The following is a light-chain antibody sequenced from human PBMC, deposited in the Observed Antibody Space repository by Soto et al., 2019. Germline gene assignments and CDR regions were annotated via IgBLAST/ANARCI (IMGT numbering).Light chain of an antibody. CDR2: DAS. CDR3: QQRSNWI. J-gene: IGKJ4*01. CDR1: QSVSSN. Sequence: EIVITQSPATLSVSPVERATLSCRASQSVSSNLVWYQLKPGQAPRLLIYDASNRATGIPARFSGSGSGTDFTLTISSLEPEDFAVYYCQQRSNWIFGGGTKVDIK. V-gene: IGKV3-11*01.